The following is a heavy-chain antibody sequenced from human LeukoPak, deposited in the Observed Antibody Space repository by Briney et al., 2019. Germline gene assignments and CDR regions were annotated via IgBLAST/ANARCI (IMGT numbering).Heavy chain of an antibody. CDR2: IKQDGSEK. CDR1: EFIFSRFW. V-gene: IGHV3-7*01. D-gene: IGHD1-26*01. Sequence: GGSLRLSCAASEFIFSRFWMSWVRQAPGKGLEWVANIKQDGSEKYYVDSVKGRFTISRDNAKNSLYLQMNSLRAEDTAVYYCARGGLVGATIPADFDYWGQGTLVTVSS. CDR3: ARGGLVGATIPADFDY. J-gene: IGHJ4*02.